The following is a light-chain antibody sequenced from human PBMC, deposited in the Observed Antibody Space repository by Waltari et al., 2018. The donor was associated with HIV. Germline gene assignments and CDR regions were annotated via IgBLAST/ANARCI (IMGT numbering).Light chain of an antibody. CDR2: FDT. Sequence: SYVLTQPPSVSVAPGKTAMIPCGGNTLGSKSVFWYQQKSGQAPVLVIHFDTDRPSGIPERFSGSNSGNTATLTISRVEAEDEADYFCQVWVTNTENVVFGGGTKLTVL. V-gene: IGLV3-21*01. J-gene: IGLJ2*01. CDR3: QVWVTNTENVV. CDR1: TLGSKS.